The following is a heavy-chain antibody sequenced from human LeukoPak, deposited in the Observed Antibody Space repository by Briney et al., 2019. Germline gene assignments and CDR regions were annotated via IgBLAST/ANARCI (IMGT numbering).Heavy chain of an antibody. Sequence: PGGSLRLSCSASGFTFSSYWMSWVRQAPGKGLEWVSSISSSSSYIYYADSVKGRFTISRDNAKNSLYLQMNSLRAEDTAVYYCARESRPHCWGQGTLVTVSS. J-gene: IGHJ4*02. V-gene: IGHV3-21*01. CDR3: ARESRPHC. CDR2: ISSSSSYI. CDR1: GFTFSSYW.